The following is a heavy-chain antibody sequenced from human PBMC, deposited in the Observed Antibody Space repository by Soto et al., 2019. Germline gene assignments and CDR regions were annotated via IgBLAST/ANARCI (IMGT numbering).Heavy chain of an antibody. V-gene: IGHV3-9*01. Sequence: EVQLVESGGGLVQPGRSLRLSCAASGFTFDDYAMHWVRQAPGKGLEWVSGISWNSGSIGYADSVKGRFTISRDNAKNSLDLQMNSLRAEDTALYYCAKDQVFGVVPTNWFDPWGQGTLVTVSS. CDR1: GFTFDDYA. D-gene: IGHD3-3*01. CDR2: ISWNSGSI. CDR3: AKDQVFGVVPTNWFDP. J-gene: IGHJ5*02.